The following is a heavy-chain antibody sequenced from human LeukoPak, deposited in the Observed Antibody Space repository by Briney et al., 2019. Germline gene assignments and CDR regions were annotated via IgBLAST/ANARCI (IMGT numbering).Heavy chain of an antibody. CDR1: GVSTTSHY. CDR2: IYHSGST. V-gene: IGHV4-59*11. Sequence: SETLSLTCTVSGVSTTSHYWSWIRQPPGKGLEWIGHIYHSGSTKYNPSLNSRVTLSIDTSKNQFSLKLSAVTAADTAVYLDFWGKGTAVPVTA. J-gene: IGHJ6*04. CDR3: F.